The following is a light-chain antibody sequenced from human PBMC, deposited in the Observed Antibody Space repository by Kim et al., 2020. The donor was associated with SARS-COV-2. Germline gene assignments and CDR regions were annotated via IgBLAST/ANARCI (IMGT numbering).Light chain of an antibody. J-gene: IGLJ3*02. Sequence: QPVLTQSPSASASLGASVKLTCTLSSGHSSNAIAWHQQQAEKGPRYLMTLNSDGSHSKGDGIPDRFSGSSSGAERYLTISGLQSDDEADYYCQTWSTGIWVFGGGTQLTVL. CDR3: QTWSTGIWV. CDR2: LNSDGSH. V-gene: IGLV4-69*01. CDR1: SGHSSNA.